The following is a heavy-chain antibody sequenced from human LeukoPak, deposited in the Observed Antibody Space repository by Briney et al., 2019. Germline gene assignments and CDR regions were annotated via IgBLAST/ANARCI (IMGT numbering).Heavy chain of an antibody. J-gene: IGHJ3*02. CDR2: IYPGDSET. D-gene: IGHD5-24*01. V-gene: IGHV5-51*01. CDR1: GYTFTSYW. Sequence: GASVKVSCKASGYTFTSYWIGWVRQMPGKGLEWMGIIYPGDSETRYSPSFQGQVTISADKSISTAYLQWSSLKASDTAMYYCARPRDGYIIDAFDIWGQGTMVTVSS. CDR3: ARPRDGYIIDAFDI.